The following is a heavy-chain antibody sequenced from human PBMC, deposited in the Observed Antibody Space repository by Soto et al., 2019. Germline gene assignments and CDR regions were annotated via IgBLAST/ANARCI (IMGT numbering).Heavy chain of an antibody. V-gene: IGHV3-33*01. D-gene: IGHD4-17*01. Sequence: GGSLRLSCAASGFTFSSYGMHWVRQAPGKGLEWVAVIWYDGSNKYYADSVKGRFTISRDNSKNTLCLQMNSLRAEDTAVYYCARDGGYGDYPNWYFDLWGRGTLVTVSS. CDR3: ARDGGYGDYPNWYFDL. J-gene: IGHJ2*01. CDR1: GFTFSSYG. CDR2: IWYDGSNK.